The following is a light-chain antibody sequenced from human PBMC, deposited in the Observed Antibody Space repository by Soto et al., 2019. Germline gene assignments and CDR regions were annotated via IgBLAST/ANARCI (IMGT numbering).Light chain of an antibody. J-gene: IGKJ1*01. CDR1: QTVTSY. V-gene: IGKV1-39*01. Sequence: DVQMTQSPSSLSASVGDRLTLTCRASQTVTSYLNWYQQKPGKAPKLLIYAASTLQSGVPSRFSGSGSGTEFTLTIISLQPEDFATYYCQQSYRFPKTFGRGTKVDIK. CDR3: QQSYRFPKT. CDR2: AAS.